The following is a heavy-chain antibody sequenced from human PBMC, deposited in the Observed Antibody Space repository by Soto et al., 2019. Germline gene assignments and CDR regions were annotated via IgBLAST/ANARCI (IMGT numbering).Heavy chain of an antibody. J-gene: IGHJ6*02. CDR3: ARFLTVTTNYYYYGMDV. V-gene: IGHV4-59*01. Sequence: SETLSLTCTVSGGSISSYYWSWMRQPPGKGLEWIGYIYYSGSTNYNPSLKSRVTISVDTSKNQFSLKLSSVTAADTAVYYCARFLTVTTNYYYYGMDVWGQGTTVTVS. CDR1: GGSISSYY. CDR2: IYYSGST. D-gene: IGHD4-17*01.